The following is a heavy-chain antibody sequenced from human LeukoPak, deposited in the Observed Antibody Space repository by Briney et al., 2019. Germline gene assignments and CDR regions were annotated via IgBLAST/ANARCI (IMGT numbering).Heavy chain of an antibody. CDR3: ARVLYPLRTGYFDY. Sequence: PSETLSLTCTVSGGSISSSSYYWGWIRQPPGKGLEWIGSIYYSGSTYYNPSLKSRVTISVDTSKNQFSLKLSSVTAADTAVYYCARVLYPLRTGYFDYWGQGTLVTVSS. V-gene: IGHV4-39*01. J-gene: IGHJ4*02. CDR2: IYYSGST. CDR1: GGSISSSSYY.